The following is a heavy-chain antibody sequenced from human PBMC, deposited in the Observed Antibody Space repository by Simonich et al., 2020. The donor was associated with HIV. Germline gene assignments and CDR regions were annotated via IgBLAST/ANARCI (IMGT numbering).Heavy chain of an antibody. CDR1: GNTLPKLP. V-gene: IGHV1-24*01. D-gene: IGHD3-9*01. CDR2: FDPEEGKT. J-gene: IGHJ2*01. Sequence: QAQLGQSGPEGKKPGAQVRASGRVSGNTLPKLPFNWVGQAPGKGLEWMGCFDPEEGKTIYAQEVQGRVTLTEDTSTDTAYMELGSLRSEDTAVYYCATWEIKDNVLTGYTYWYFDLWGRGTLVTVSS. CDR3: ATWEIKDNVLTGYTYWYFDL.